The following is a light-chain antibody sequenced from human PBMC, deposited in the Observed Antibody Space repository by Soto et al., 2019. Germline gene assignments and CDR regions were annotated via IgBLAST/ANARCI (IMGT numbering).Light chain of an antibody. CDR1: SSNIGSNT. Sequence: QLVLTQPPSASGTPGQRVTISCSGSSSNIGSNTVNWYQQLPGTAPKLLIHSSNQRPSGVPDRFSGSKSSTSASLAISGLQSEDEADYYCAAWDDSLNGPVFGGGTKLTVL. J-gene: IGLJ3*02. CDR3: AAWDDSLNGPV. CDR2: SSN. V-gene: IGLV1-44*01.